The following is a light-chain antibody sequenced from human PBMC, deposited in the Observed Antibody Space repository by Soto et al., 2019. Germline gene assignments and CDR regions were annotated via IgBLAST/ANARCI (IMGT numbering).Light chain of an antibody. Sequence: QSALTQPASVSGSPGQSITVSCTGTSSDVGGYNSVSWYQQHPGKPPKLIIYEVSNRPSGVSDRFSGSKSGNTASLTISGLQAEDQADYYCSSYTRTSSYVFAIGTKVTV. CDR1: SSDVGGYNS. CDR3: SSYTRTSSYV. J-gene: IGLJ1*01. V-gene: IGLV2-14*03. CDR2: EVS.